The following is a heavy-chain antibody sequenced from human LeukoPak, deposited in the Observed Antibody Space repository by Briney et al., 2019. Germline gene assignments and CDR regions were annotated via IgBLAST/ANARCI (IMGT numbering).Heavy chain of an antibody. CDR1: GYIFDIYA. CDR3: ARDYSLTLGTTTYFQH. CDR2: INTNTGNP. D-gene: IGHD1-7*01. Sequence: ASVKVSCKASGYIFDIYAMIWVRQAAGQGLEFMGWINTNTGNPTYAQGFTGRFVFSLDTSVSTAYLQISSLKAEDTAMYYCARDYSLTLGTTTYFQHWGQGTLVTVSS. J-gene: IGHJ1*01. V-gene: IGHV7-4-1*02.